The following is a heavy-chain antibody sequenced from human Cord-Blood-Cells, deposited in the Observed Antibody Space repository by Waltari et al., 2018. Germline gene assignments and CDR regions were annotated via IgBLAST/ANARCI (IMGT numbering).Heavy chain of an antibody. CDR2: IYYSGST. D-gene: IGHD1-26*01. V-gene: IGHV4-39*01. CDR3: ARFSGSLDY. J-gene: IGHJ4*02. CDR1: GGSISSSSYY. Sequence: QLQLQESGPGLVKPSETLSLTCTVSGGSISSSSYYWGWIRPPPGKGLEWIGSIYYSGSTYHNPSLKRRVTISVDTSKNQFSLKLSSVTAADTAVYYCARFSGSLDYWGQGTLVTVSS.